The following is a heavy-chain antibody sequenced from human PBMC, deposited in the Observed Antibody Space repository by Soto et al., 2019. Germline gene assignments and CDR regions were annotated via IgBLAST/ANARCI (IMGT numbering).Heavy chain of an antibody. CDR2: IRADGSRT. J-gene: IGHJ4*02. Sequence: GGSLRLSCAVSGFTFSNYAMAWVRQAPGKGLEWVSSIRADGSRTHYADSVKGRFTVSRDNSKNRLYLDMKSLRADDTALYYCVTGWSEYWGRGTLVTVSS. CDR1: GFTFSNYA. D-gene: IGHD2-15*01. V-gene: IGHV3-23*01. CDR3: VTGWSEY.